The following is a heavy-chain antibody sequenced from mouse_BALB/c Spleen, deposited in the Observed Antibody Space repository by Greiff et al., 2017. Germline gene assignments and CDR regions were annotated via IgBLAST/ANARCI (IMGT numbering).Heavy chain of an antibody. V-gene: IGHV7-3*02. J-gene: IGHJ4*01. Sequence: EVKLVESGGGLVQPGGSLRLSCATSGFTFTDYYMSWVRQPPGKALEWLGFIRNKANGYTTEYSASVKGRFTISRDNSQSILYLQMNTLRAEDSATYYCARENWDYWGQGTSVTVSS. CDR2: IRNKANGYTT. CDR1: GFTFTDYY. CDR3: ARENWDY.